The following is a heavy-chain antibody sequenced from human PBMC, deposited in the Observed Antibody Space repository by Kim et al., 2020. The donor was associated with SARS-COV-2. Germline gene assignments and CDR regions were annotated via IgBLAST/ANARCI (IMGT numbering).Heavy chain of an antibody. V-gene: IGHV3-49*03. CDR3: TRWGTRIAVAGTSNWFDP. J-gene: IGHJ5*02. CDR1: GFTFGDYA. CDR2: IRSKAYGGTT. D-gene: IGHD6-19*01. Sequence: GGSLRLSCTASGFTFGDYAMSWSRQAPGKGLEWVGFIRSKAYGGTTEYAASVKGRFTIPRDDSKSIAYLQMNSLKTEDTAVYYCTRWGTRIAVAGTSNWFDPWGQGTLVTVSS.